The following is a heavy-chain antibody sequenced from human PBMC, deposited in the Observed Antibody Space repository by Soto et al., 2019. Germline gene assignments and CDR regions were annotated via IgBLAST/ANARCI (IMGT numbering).Heavy chain of an antibody. V-gene: IGHV4-59*01. D-gene: IGHD2-15*01. CDR2: IYYSGST. CDR3: ARDQGYCSGGSCYSDAFDI. CDR1: GGSISSYY. J-gene: IGHJ3*02. Sequence: SETLSLTCTVSGGSISSYYWSWIRQPPGRGLEWIGYIYYSGSTNYNPSLKSRVNISVDTSKNQFSLKLSSVTTADTAVYYCARDQGYCSGGSCYSDAFDIWGQGTMVTVSS.